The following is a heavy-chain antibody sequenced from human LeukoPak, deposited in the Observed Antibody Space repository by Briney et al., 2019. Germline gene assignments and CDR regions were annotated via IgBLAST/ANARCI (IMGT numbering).Heavy chain of an antibody. CDR1: GFTFSSYW. CDR2: ISSSSSYI. D-gene: IGHD6-13*01. CDR3: AREIAAAVVYYFDY. V-gene: IGHV3-21*01. J-gene: IGHJ4*02. Sequence: PGGSLRLSCAASGFTFSSYWMHWVRQAPGKGLEWVSSISSSSSYIYYADSVKGRFTISRDNAKNSLYLQMNSLRAEDTAVYYCAREIAAAVVYYFDYWGQGTLVTVSS.